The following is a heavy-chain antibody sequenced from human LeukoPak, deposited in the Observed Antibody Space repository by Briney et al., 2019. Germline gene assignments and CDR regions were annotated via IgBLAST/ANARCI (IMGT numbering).Heavy chain of an antibody. Sequence: PGGSLRLSCAASGSTFSNAWMSWVRQAPGKGLEWVGRIKSKTDGGTTDYAAPVKGRFTISRDDSKNTLYLQMNSLKTEDTAVYYCTTMIYCSSTSCYDYWGQGTLVTVSS. CDR3: TTMIYCSSTSCYDY. J-gene: IGHJ4*02. CDR1: GSTFSNAW. D-gene: IGHD2-2*01. V-gene: IGHV3-15*01. CDR2: IKSKTDGGTT.